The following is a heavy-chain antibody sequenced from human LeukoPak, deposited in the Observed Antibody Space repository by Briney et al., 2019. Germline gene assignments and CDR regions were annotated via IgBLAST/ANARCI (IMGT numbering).Heavy chain of an antibody. CDR1: GFTFSSYA. V-gene: IGHV3-23*01. J-gene: IGHJ4*02. CDR3: AIMHPYYDGSGYWVQ. CDR2: ISTSGGSS. D-gene: IGHD3-22*01. Sequence: GESLTLSCAVSGFTFSSYALSWVRQSPGKGLEWVSGISTSGGSSSYADSVKGRFTISRDNPRNTLYMQMNSLRAEDTALYYCAIMHPYYDGSGYWVQWGQGTLVTVSS.